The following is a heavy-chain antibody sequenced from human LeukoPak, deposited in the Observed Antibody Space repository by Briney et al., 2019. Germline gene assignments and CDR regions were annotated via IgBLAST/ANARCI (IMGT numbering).Heavy chain of an antibody. CDR3: ARDIGITMVRGVRKAFDI. J-gene: IGHJ3*02. Sequence: SQTLSLTCTVSGGSISSGGYYWSWIRQPPGKGLEWIGYIYHSGSTYYNPSLKSRVTISVDTSKNQFSLKLSSVTAADTAVYYCARDIGITMVRGVRKAFDIWGQGTMVTVSS. D-gene: IGHD3-10*01. CDR1: GGSISSGGYY. V-gene: IGHV4-30-2*01. CDR2: IYHSGST.